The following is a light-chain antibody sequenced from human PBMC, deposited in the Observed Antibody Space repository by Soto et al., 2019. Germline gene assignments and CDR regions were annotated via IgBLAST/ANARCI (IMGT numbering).Light chain of an antibody. CDR3: QQRSNWPLT. J-gene: IGKJ1*01. CDR2: GAS. CDR1: QSMGSN. V-gene: IGKV3-15*01. Sequence: EIVMTQSPATMSVSPWERATLSCRASQSMGSNVAWYQQKPGQAPRLLIYGASTRAAGIPARFSGSGSGTDFTLTISSLEPEDFAVYYCQQRSNWPLTFGQGTKVDIK.